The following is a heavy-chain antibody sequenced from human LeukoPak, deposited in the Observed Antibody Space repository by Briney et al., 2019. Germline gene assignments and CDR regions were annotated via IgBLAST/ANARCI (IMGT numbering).Heavy chain of an antibody. CDR1: GYTFTGYY. CDR2: INPNSGGT. Sequence: ASVKVSYKASGYTFTGYYMHWVRQAPGQGLEWMGWINPNSGGTNYAQKFQGWVTKTRDTSISTAYMELSRLRSDDTAVYYCARGTRYYYDSSDQYNWFDPWGQGTLVTVSS. V-gene: IGHV1-2*04. J-gene: IGHJ5*02. CDR3: ARGTRYYYDSSDQYNWFDP. D-gene: IGHD3-22*01.